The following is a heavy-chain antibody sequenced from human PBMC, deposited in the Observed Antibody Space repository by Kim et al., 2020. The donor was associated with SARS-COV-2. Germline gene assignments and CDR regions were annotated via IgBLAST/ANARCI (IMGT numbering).Heavy chain of an antibody. Sequence: ASVKVSCKASGYTFTSYFLHWVRQAPGQGLDWMGMINPSGGGTNYAQKFQGRVTMTSDTSTSTINMELSSLTSEDTAVYHCMRENPTTLGMDYWGQGILVTVSS. V-gene: IGHV1-46*01. CDR2: INPSGGGT. CDR1: GYTFTSYF. D-gene: IGHD1-26*01. CDR3: MRENPTTLGMDY. J-gene: IGHJ4*02.